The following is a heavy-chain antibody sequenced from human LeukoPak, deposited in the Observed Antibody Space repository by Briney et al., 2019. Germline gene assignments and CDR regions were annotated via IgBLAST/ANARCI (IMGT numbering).Heavy chain of an antibody. V-gene: IGHV3-23*01. D-gene: IGHD6-6*01. CDR2: FSGRGGST. J-gene: IGHJ4*02. CDR3: AKGYIAARLDFDY. CDR1: GFTFSSYA. Sequence: QTGGSLRLSCAASGFTFSSYAMRWVRQAPGKGLEWVSAFSGRGGSTYYADSVKGRFTISRDNSKNTLYLQMNSLRAEDTAVYYCAKGYIAARLDFDYWGQGTLVTVSS.